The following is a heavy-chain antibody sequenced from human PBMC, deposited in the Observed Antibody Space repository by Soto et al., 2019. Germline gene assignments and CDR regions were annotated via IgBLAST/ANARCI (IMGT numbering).Heavy chain of an antibody. CDR2: IYGRSSWRH. V-gene: IGHV6-1*01. Sequence: RSLCPTCAISGDCVASKTAACNWIPSTAARGLEWLGRIYGRSSWRHDYALSVKSRITVDPEASKNDFSLQLNSVPPAGTAVDYWARRVGGSHFDFWGQGTLGTVSS. J-gene: IGHJ4*02. CDR3: ARRVGGSHFDF. CDR1: GDCVASKTAA. D-gene: IGHD2-15*01.